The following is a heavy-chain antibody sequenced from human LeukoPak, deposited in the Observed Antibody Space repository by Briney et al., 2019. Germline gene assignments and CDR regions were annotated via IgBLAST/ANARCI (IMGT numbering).Heavy chain of an antibody. Sequence: GASVNVSCKASGGTFTSYTISWVRQAPGQGREGMGRIIPILGIANYAQKFQGRVTITADKSTSTAYMELSSLRSADTAVYYCARPSTLSAPGAFDIWGQGTMVTVSS. CDR2: IIPILGIA. J-gene: IGHJ3*02. D-gene: IGHD2-2*01. CDR3: ARPSTLSAPGAFDI. CDR1: GGTFTSYT. V-gene: IGHV1-69*02.